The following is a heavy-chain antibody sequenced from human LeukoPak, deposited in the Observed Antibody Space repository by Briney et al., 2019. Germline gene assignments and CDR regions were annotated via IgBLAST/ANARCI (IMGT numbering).Heavy chain of an antibody. CDR3: ARDTSSWYEAFDI. D-gene: IGHD6-13*01. V-gene: IGHV3-74*01. Sequence: GGSLRLSCAASGFTFSSYWMHWVRQAPGKGLVWVSRINSDGSSSSYADSVKGRFTISRDNAKNTLYLQMNTLRAEDTAVYYCARDTSSWYEAFDIWGQGTMVTVSS. CDR1: GFTFSSYW. J-gene: IGHJ3*02. CDR2: INSDGSSS.